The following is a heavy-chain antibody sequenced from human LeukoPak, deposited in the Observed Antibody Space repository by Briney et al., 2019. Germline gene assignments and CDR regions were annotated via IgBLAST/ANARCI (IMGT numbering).Heavy chain of an antibody. V-gene: IGHV3-23*01. CDR3: AKGSYCSGGSCYDGLHY. D-gene: IGHD2-15*01. J-gene: IGHJ4*02. CDR2: ISGSGGST. Sequence: PGGSLRLSCAASGFTFSSYAMSWVRQAPGKGLEWVSAISGSGGSTYYADSVKGRFTIARDNSKNRLYLQMNSLRAEDTAVYYCAKGSYCSGGSCYDGLHYWGQGTLVTVSS. CDR1: GFTFSSYA.